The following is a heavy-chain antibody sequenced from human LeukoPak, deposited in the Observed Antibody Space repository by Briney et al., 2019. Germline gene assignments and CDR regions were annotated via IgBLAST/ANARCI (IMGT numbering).Heavy chain of an antibody. CDR3: ARAGIYGSGSYYPDY. J-gene: IGHJ4*02. CDR2: ISSSSSYI. Sequence: PGGSLRLSCAASGFTFSSYSMNWVRQAPGKGLEWVSSISSSSSYIYYADSVKGRFTISRDNAKNSLYLQMNSLRAEDTAVYYCARAGIYGSGSYYPDYWGQGTLVTVSS. CDR1: GFTFSSYS. D-gene: IGHD3-10*01. V-gene: IGHV3-21*01.